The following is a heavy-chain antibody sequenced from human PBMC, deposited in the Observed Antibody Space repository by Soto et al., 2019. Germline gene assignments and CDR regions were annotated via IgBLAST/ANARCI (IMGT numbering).Heavy chain of an antibody. D-gene: IGHD6-13*01. Sequence: QVQLVESGGGVVQPGRSLRLSCAASGFTFSSYGMHWVRQAPGKGLEWVAVIWYDGSNKYYADSVKGRFTISRDNSKNTVYLQMNSLRAEDTAVYYCARESVAAADYYDAFDIWGQGTMVTVSA. CDR3: ARESVAAADYYDAFDI. J-gene: IGHJ3*02. CDR2: IWYDGSNK. V-gene: IGHV3-33*01. CDR1: GFTFSSYG.